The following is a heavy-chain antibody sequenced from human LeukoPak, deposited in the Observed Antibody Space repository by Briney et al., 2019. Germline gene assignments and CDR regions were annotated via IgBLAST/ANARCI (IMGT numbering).Heavy chain of an antibody. V-gene: IGHV3-23*01. CDR1: GFTFSSYA. CDR2: ISGSGGST. D-gene: IGHD6-19*01. CDR3: AKVSGSGWYRWFDP. Sequence: GGSLRLPCAASGFTFSSYAMSRVRQAPGKGLEWVSAISGSGGSTYYADSVKGRFTISRDNSKNTLYLQMNSLRAEDTAVYYCAKVSGSGWYRWFDPWGQGTLVTVSS. J-gene: IGHJ5*02.